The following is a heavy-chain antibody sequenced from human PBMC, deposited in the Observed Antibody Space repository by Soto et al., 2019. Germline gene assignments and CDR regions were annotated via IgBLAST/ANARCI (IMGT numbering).Heavy chain of an antibody. Sequence: QVQLVQSGAEVKKPGSSVKVSCKASGGTFSSYTISWVRQAPGQGLEWMGRIIPILGIANYAQKFQGRVXINXDKSTSTAYMELSSLRSEDTAVYYCLGLSSGLEGYWGQGTLVTVSS. CDR1: GGTFSSYT. CDR3: LGLSSGLEGY. V-gene: IGHV1-69*02. D-gene: IGHD6-19*01. J-gene: IGHJ4*02. CDR2: IIPILGIA.